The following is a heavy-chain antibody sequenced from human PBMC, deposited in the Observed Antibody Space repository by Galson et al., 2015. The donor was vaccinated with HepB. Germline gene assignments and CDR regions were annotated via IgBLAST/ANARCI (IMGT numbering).Heavy chain of an antibody. CDR1: GYTFTSYA. Sequence: SVKVSCKASGYTFTSYAMHWVRQAPGQRLEWMGWINAGNGNTKYSQKFQGRVTITRDTSASTAYMELSSLRSEDTAVYYCARDRNSYMRSVSNYWGQGTLVTVSS. J-gene: IGHJ4*02. CDR3: ARDRNSYMRSVSNY. CDR2: INAGNGNT. V-gene: IGHV1-3*01. D-gene: IGHD1-14*01.